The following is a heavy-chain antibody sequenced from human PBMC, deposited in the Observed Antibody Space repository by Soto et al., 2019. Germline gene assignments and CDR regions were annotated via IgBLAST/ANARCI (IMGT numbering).Heavy chain of an antibody. D-gene: IGHD6-13*01. Sequence: GASVKVSCKASGYTFTSYGISWVRQAPGQGLEWMGWISAYNGNTNYAQKLQGRVTMTTDTSTSTAYMELRSLRSDDTAVYYCARHSTNKSWYYGWFDPWGHGTLVTVSS. CDR3: ARHSTNKSWYYGWFDP. J-gene: IGHJ5*02. V-gene: IGHV1-18*01. CDR1: GYTFTSYG. CDR2: ISAYNGNT.